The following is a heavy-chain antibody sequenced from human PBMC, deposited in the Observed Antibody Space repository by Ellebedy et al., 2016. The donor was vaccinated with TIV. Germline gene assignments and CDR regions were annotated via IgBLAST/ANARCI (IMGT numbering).Heavy chain of an antibody. V-gene: IGHV3-7*01. Sequence: GESLKISCAASGFSFRSYWMSWVRQAPGKGLEWVANIYQDGSFQYYLDSVKGRFTISRDNANKSLFLQMNSLIVEDTAVYYCARRGSYGDYAVQVNSWFDTWGQGTLVSVSS. D-gene: IGHD4-17*01. CDR2: IYQDGSFQ. CDR3: ARRGSYGDYAVQVNSWFDT. J-gene: IGHJ5*02. CDR1: GFSFRSYW.